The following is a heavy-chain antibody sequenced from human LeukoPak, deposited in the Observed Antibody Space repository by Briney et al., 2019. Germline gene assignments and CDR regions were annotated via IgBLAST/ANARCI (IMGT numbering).Heavy chain of an antibody. J-gene: IGHJ5*02. Sequence: SETLSLTCTVSGGSISSSSYYWGWIRQPPGKGLEWIGSIYYSGSTYYNPSLKSRVTISVDTSKNQFSLKLSSATAADTAVYYCAPGGMGAIGVNWFDPWGQGTLVTVSS. V-gene: IGHV4-39*01. CDR3: APGGMGAIGVNWFDP. D-gene: IGHD1-26*01. CDR1: GGSISSSSYY. CDR2: IYYSGST.